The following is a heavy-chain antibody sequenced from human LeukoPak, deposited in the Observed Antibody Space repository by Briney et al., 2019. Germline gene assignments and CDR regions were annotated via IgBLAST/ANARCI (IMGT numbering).Heavy chain of an antibody. D-gene: IGHD3-22*01. J-gene: IGHJ5*02. CDR2: ISGSGGST. CDR3: AKDTRQWDYDSSGYYH. V-gene: IGHV3-23*01. Sequence: GGSLRLSCAASGFTFSSYAMSWVRQAPGKGLEWVSAISGSGGSTYYADSVKGRFTISRDNSKNTLYLQMNSLRAEDTAVYYCAKDTRQWDYDSSGYYHWGQGTLVTVSS. CDR1: GFTFSSYA.